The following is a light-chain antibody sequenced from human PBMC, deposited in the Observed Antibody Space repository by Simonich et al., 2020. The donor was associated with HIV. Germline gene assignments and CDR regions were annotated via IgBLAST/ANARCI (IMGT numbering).Light chain of an antibody. J-gene: IGKJ5*01. CDR3: QQLNSYPIT. CDR2: AAS. CDR1: QTITSY. V-gene: IGKV1-9*01. Sequence: DIQMTQSPSSLSASVGARFTITCRASQTITSYLNWYQQKPGKAPNLLIYAASTLQSGVPSRFSCSGAGTEFTLTISSLQPEDFATYYCQQLNSYPITFGQGTRLDIK.